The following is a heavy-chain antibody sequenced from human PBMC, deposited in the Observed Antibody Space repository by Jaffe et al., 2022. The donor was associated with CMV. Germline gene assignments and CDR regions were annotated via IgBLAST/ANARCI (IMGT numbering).Heavy chain of an antibody. CDR2: INHSGST. D-gene: IGHD6-6*01. J-gene: IGHJ5*02. V-gene: IGHV4-34*01. CDR1: GGSFSGYY. CDR3: ARGPDSSSSGNDWFDP. Sequence: QVQLQQWGAGLLKPSETLSLTCAVYGGSFSGYYWSWIRQPPGKGLEWIGEINHSGSTNYNPSLKSRVTISVDTSKNQFSLKLSSVTAADTAVYYCARGPDSSSSGNDWFDPWGQGTLVTVSS.